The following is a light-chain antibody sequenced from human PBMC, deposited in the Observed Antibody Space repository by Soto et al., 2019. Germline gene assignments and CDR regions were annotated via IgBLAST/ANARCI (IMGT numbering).Light chain of an antibody. CDR3: QQSYSTPSIT. V-gene: IGKV1-39*01. CDR2: AAS. Sequence: DIQMTQSPSSLSAPVGDRVTITCRASQSISSYLNWYQQKPGKATKLLIYAASSLQSGVPSRFSGSGSGTDFTLTISSLQPEDFATYYCQQSYSTPSITFGQGTRLEIK. CDR1: QSISSY. J-gene: IGKJ5*01.